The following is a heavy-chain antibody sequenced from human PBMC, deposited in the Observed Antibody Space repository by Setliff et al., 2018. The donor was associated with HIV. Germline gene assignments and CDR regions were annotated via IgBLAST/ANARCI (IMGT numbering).Heavy chain of an antibody. V-gene: IGHV3-7*01. J-gene: IGHJ2*01. D-gene: IGHD4-17*01. CDR2: IKQDGSEK. Sequence: GGSLSLSCAASGFTFSTYWMSWVRQAPGKGLEWVANIKQDGSEKFYVDSVKGRFTISRDNAKNSLYLQMNSLRAGDTAVYYCARDPYPYFDYGDWYFDLWGRGTLVTVSS. CDR1: GFTFSTYW. CDR3: ARDPYPYFDYGDWYFDL.